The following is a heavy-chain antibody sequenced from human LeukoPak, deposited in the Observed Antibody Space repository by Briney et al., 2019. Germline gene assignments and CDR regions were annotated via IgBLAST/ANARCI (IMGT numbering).Heavy chain of an antibody. D-gene: IGHD2-15*01. CDR1: GGSISSYY. V-gene: IGHV4-4*07. CDR3: ARDWKGYCSGGSCYENWFDP. Sequence: TSETLSLTCTVSGGSISSYYWGWIRQPAGKGLEWIGRIYTSGSTNYNPSLKSRVTMSVDTSKNQFSLKLSSVTAADTAVYYCARDWKGYCSGGSCYENWFDPWGQGTLVTVSS. J-gene: IGHJ5*02. CDR2: IYTSGST.